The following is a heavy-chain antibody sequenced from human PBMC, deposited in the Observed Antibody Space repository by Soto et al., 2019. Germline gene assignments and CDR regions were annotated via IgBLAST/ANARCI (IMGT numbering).Heavy chain of an antibody. CDR2: IYSGGST. V-gene: IGHV3-53*01. J-gene: IGHJ6*02. CDR3: ARGLYNWNYLAYGMDV. CDR1: GFTFSSYA. D-gene: IGHD1-7*01. Sequence: GGSLRLSCAASGFTFSSYAMSWVRQAPGKGLEWVSVIYSGGSTYYADSVKGRFTISRDNSKNTLYLQMNSLRAEDTAVYYCARGLYNWNYLAYGMDVWGQGTTVTVSS.